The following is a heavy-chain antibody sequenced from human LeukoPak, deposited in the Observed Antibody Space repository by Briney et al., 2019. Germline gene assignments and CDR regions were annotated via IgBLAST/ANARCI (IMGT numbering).Heavy chain of an antibody. Sequence: PSETLSLTCTVSGGPISSGDYYWSWIRQPPGKGLEWIGYIYYSGSTYYNPSLKSRVTISVDTSKNQFSLKLSSVTAADTAVYYCARGAGEWFGENPYFDYWGQGTLVTVSS. CDR3: ARGAGEWFGENPYFDY. CDR1: GGPISSGDYY. V-gene: IGHV4-30-4*01. J-gene: IGHJ4*02. D-gene: IGHD3-10*01. CDR2: IYYSGST.